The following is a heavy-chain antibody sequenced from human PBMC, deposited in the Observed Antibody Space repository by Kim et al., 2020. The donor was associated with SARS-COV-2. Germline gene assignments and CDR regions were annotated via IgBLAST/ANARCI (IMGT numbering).Heavy chain of an antibody. V-gene: IGHV3-48*02. D-gene: IGHD3-10*01. CDR3: ARGDYGSGSHYGPDY. J-gene: IGHJ4*01. CDR1: GFTFSRNS. Sequence: GGSLRLSCVASGFTFSRNSMNWVRQVPRKGLELVSYISSGGGTTYYADSVKGRFTISRDDAKNLLFLQMNSLRDEDTAVYYCARGDYGSGSHYGPDYWG. CDR2: ISSGGGTT.